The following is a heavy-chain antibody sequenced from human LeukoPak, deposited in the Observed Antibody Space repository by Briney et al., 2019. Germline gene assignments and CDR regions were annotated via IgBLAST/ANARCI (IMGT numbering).Heavy chain of an antibody. CDR2: INAYNGNT. CDR1: GYRFSSYG. D-gene: IGHD3-22*01. Sequence: ASVKVPCKASGYRFSSYGISWVRQAPGQGLEWMGWINAYNGNTNYAQKLQGRVTMTTDTSTSTAYMELRSLRSDDTAVYYCARTEYYYDSSGHPRSNAFDIWGQGTMVTVSS. CDR3: ARTEYYYDSSGHPRSNAFDI. J-gene: IGHJ3*02. V-gene: IGHV1-18*01.